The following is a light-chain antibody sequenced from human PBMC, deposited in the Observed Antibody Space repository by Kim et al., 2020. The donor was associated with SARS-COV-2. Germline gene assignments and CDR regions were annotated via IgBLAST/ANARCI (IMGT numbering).Light chain of an antibody. CDR2: GKN. V-gene: IGLV3-19*01. CDR1: SLRSYY. J-gene: IGLJ2*01. Sequence: VALGQTVRITCQGDSLRSYYATWYQQKPGQAPILVIYGKNNRPSGIPDRFSGSSSGNTASLTITGTQAGDETDYYCNSRDSNNNVLFGGGTQLTVL. CDR3: NSRDSNNNVL.